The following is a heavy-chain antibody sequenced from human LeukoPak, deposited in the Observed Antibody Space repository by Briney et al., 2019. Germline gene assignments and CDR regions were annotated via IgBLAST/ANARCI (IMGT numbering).Heavy chain of an antibody. Sequence: PGGSLRLSCAASGFTFSSYAMSWVRQAPGKGLEWVSAISGSGGSTYYVGSVKGRFTISRDNSKNTLNLQMNSLRAEDTAVYYCAKCPSIYICLGWGQGTLVTVSS. CDR1: GFTFSSYA. CDR2: ISGSGGST. V-gene: IGHV3-23*01. D-gene: IGHD2-2*01. J-gene: IGHJ4*02. CDR3: AKCPSIYICLG.